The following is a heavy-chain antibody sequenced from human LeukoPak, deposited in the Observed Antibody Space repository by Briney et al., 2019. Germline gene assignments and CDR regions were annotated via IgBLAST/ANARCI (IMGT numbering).Heavy chain of an antibody. CDR3: ARVRAAAAKRGYYYYMDV. CDR2: IYYSGST. V-gene: IGHV4-59*12. J-gene: IGHJ6*03. Sequence: PSETLSLTCTVSGGSISSYYWGWIRQPPGKGLEWIGYIYYSGSTNYNPSLKSRVTISVDTSKNQFSLKLSSVTAADTAVYYCARVRAAAAKRGYYYYMDVWGKGTTVTVSS. CDR1: GGSISSYY. D-gene: IGHD6-13*01.